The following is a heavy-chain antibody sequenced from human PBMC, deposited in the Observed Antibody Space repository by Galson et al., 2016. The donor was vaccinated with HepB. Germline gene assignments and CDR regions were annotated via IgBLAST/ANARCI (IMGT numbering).Heavy chain of an antibody. CDR1: GFSLSTSGMC. J-gene: IGHJ4*02. CDR3: SRWDYYASSGSWEDY. V-gene: IGHV2-70*01. D-gene: IGHD3-22*01. CDR2: IDWDDFK. Sequence: PALVKPTQTLTLTCTFSGFSLSTSGMCVSWIRQPPGKALEWLAIIDWDDFKYYSTSLKTRLTISKATSKSQVALTMTNMDTGDTATSYCSRWDYYASSGSWEDYGCEGTVVTVAS.